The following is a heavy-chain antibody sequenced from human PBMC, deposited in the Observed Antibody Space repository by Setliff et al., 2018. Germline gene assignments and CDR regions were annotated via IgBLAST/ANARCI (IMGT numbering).Heavy chain of an antibody. V-gene: IGHV3-48*01. Sequence: PGGSLRLSCATSGFTFSTYSMNWVRQAPGKGLEWISYISSSGSPIYYADSVKGRLTISRDNAKNSLFLQMNSLRAEDTAMYYCTRGRDYWGQGTLVTVSS. J-gene: IGHJ4*02. CDR3: TRGRDY. CDR1: GFTFSTYS. CDR2: ISSSGSPI.